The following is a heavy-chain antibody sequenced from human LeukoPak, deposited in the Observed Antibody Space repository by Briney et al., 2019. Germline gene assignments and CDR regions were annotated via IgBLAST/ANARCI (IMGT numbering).Heavy chain of an antibody. D-gene: IGHD6-19*01. V-gene: IGHV3-11*06. CDR2: ISSSSSYA. J-gene: IGHJ4*02. CDR3: ARDRGSSGLDH. CDR1: GFTFSDYY. Sequence: GGSLRLSCAVSGFTFSDYYMSWIRQAPGEGLEWVSYISSSSSYANYADSVKGRFTFSRDNTKNSLYLQMNSLRAEDTAVYYCARDRGSSGLDHWGQGTLVTVSS.